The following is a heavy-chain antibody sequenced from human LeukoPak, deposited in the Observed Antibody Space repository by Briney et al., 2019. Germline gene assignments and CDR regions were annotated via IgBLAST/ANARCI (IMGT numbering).Heavy chain of an antibody. D-gene: IGHD3-22*01. Sequence: SVKVSCKASGGTFSSYAISWVRQAPGQGLEWMGGIIPIFGTANYAQEFQGRVTITADESTSTAYMELSSLRSEDTAVYYCARDRSRYYLYYYYGMDVWGQGTTVTVSS. V-gene: IGHV1-69*13. CDR2: IIPIFGTA. CDR1: GGTFSSYA. J-gene: IGHJ6*02. CDR3: ARDRSRYYLYYYYGMDV.